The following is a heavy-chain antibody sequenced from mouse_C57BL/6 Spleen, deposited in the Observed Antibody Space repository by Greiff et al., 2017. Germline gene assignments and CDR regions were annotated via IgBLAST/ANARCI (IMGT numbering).Heavy chain of an antibody. V-gene: IGHV1-64*01. CDR3: AKGLLRLDY. CDR2: IHPNSGST. CDR1: GYTFTSYW. Sequence: ESGAELVKPGASVKLSCKASGYTFTSYWMHWVKQRPGQGLEWIGMIHPNSGSTNYNEKFKSKATLTVDKSSSTAYMQLSSLTSEDSAVYYCAKGLLRLDYWGQGTTLTVSS. J-gene: IGHJ2*01. D-gene: IGHD1-2*01.